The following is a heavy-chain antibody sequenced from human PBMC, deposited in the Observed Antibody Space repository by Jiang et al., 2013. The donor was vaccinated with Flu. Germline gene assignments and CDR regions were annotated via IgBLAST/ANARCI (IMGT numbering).Heavy chain of an antibody. CDR1: GYTFTGYY. Sequence: SVKVSCKASGYTFTGYYMHWVRQAPGQGLEWMGWINPNSGGTNYAQKFRGRVTMTRDTSISTAYMELSRLRSDDTAVYYCARVGSSGWYGTLIGYWGQGTLVTVSS. D-gene: IGHD6-19*01. V-gene: IGHV1-2*02. CDR3: ARVGSSGWYGTLIGY. CDR2: INPNSGGT. J-gene: IGHJ4*02.